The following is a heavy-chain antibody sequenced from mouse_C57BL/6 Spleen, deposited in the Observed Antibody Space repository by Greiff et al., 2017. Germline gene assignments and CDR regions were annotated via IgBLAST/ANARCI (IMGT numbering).Heavy chain of an antibody. Sequence: VQLQQSGPELVKPGASVTLSCKASGYTFTDYNMHWVKQSHVKGLEWIGYINPNNGGTSYNQKFKGKATLTVNKSSSTAYMELRSLTSEDSAVYYCARLGSIYAMDYWGQGTSVTVSS. D-gene: IGHD1-1*01. CDR2: INPNNGGT. CDR1: GYTFTDYN. V-gene: IGHV1-22*01. CDR3: ARLGSIYAMDY. J-gene: IGHJ4*01.